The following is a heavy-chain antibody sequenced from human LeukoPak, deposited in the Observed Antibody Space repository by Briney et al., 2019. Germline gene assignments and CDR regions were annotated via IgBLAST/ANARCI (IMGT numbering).Heavy chain of an antibody. CDR3: ARRILGGPYAFDI. Sequence: ASVKVSCKASGYTFTNYGINWVRQAPGQGLEWMGWISAYNGNTNYAQKLQGRVTMTTDTSTSTAYMELRSLRSDDTAVYYCARRILGGPYAFDIWGQGTMVTVSS. V-gene: IGHV1-18*01. CDR1: GYTFTNYG. CDR2: ISAYNGNT. D-gene: IGHD1-26*01. J-gene: IGHJ3*02.